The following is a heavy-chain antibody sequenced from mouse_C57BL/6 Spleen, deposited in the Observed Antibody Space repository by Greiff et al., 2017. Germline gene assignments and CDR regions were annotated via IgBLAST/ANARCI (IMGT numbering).Heavy chain of an antibody. CDR1: GYTFTSYW. D-gene: IGHD3-2*02. CDR3: ARGETAQATKGYYAMDY. CDR2: IDPSDSET. Sequence: VQLQQSGAELVRPGSSVKLSCKASGYTFTSYWMHWVKQRPIQGLEWIGNIDPSDSETHYNQKFKDKATLTVDKSSSTAYMQLSSLTSEDSAVYYCARGETAQATKGYYAMDYWGQGTSVTVSS. V-gene: IGHV1-52*01. J-gene: IGHJ4*01.